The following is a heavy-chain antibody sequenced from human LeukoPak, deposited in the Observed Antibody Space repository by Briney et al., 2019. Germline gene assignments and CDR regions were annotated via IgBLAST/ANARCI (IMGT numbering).Heavy chain of an antibody. D-gene: IGHD4-17*01. CDR1: GGTFSSYA. J-gene: IGHJ6*02. V-gene: IGHV1-69*04. CDR2: IIPILGIA. CDR3: ARAMTVTTNYYGKDV. Sequence: SVKVSCKASGGTFSSYAISWVRQAPGQGLEWMGRIIPILGIANYAQKFQGRVTITADKSTSTAYMELSSLRSEDTAVYYCARAMTVTTNYYGKDVWGQGTTVTVSS.